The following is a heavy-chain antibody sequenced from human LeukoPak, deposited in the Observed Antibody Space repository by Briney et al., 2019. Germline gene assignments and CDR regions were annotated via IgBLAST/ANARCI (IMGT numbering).Heavy chain of an antibody. CDR2: ISTYNADT. D-gene: IGHD3-9*01. Sequence: ASVKVSCKASGYTFTSYGISWFRQAPGQGLEWMGWISTYNADTDYAQKFQGRVTMTTETSTSTAYMELRSLISDDTAVYYCARDPGQYYDILTGYYTPYYFDYWGQGTLVTVSS. CDR3: ARDPGQYYDILTGYYTPYYFDY. CDR1: GYTFTSYG. J-gene: IGHJ4*02. V-gene: IGHV1-18*01.